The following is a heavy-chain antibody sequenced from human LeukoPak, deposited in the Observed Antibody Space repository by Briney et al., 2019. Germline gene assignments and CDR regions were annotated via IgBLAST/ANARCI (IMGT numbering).Heavy chain of an antibody. CDR2: ISTYNADT. D-gene: IGHD3-9*01. Sequence: ASVKVSCKASGYTFTSYGISWFRQAPGQGLEWMGWISTYNADTDYAQKFQGRVTMTTETSTSTAYMELRSLISDDTAVYYCARDPGQYYDILTGYYTPYYFDYWGQGTLVTVSS. CDR3: ARDPGQYYDILTGYYTPYYFDY. CDR1: GYTFTSYG. J-gene: IGHJ4*02. V-gene: IGHV1-18*01.